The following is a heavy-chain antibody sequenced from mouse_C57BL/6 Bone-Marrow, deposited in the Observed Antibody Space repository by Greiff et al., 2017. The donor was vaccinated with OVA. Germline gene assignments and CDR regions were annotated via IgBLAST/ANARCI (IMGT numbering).Heavy chain of an antibody. Sequence: VQLQQSGPELVKPGASVKISCKASGYSFTGYYMNWVKQSPEKSLEWIGEINPSTGGTTYNQKFKAKATLTVDKSSSTAYMQLKSLTSEDSAVYYCARSGLGAYYFDYWGQGTTLTVSS. D-gene: IGHD3-3*01. J-gene: IGHJ2*01. CDR1: GYSFTGYY. CDR2: INPSTGGT. V-gene: IGHV1-42*01. CDR3: ARSGLGAYYFDY.